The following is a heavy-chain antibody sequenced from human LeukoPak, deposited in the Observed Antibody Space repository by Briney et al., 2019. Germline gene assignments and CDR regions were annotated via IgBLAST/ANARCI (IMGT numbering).Heavy chain of an antibody. CDR3: ASQSYARFDP. J-gene: IGHJ5*02. CDR1: GLTFSSRW. CDR2: IQPDGSEQ. D-gene: IGHD3-16*01. Sequence: PGGSLRLSCAASGLTFSSRWMSWVRQAPGKGLEWVGNIQPDGSEQYPVDSVKGRFTISRDNARNSLFLQMNSLRVEDTAVYYCASQSYARFDPWGQGTLVTASS. V-gene: IGHV3-7*01.